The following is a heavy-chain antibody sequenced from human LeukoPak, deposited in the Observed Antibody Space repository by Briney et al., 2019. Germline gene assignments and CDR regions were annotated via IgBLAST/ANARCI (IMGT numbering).Heavy chain of an antibody. CDR2: ISAYNGNT. D-gene: IGHD1-1*01. J-gene: IGHJ4*02. CDR3: ARIRPYNWNIDY. V-gene: IGHV1-18*01. CDR1: GYTFTSYG. Sequence: ASVKVSCKASGYTFTSYGISWVRQAPGQGLEWMGWISAYNGNTNYAQNLQGRVTMTTDTSTSTAYMELRRLRSDDTAVYYCARIRPYNWNIDYWGQGTLVTVSS.